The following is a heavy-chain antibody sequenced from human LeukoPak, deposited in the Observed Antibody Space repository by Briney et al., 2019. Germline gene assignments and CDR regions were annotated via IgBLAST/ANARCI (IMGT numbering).Heavy chain of an antibody. CDR3: ARESFCRSTSCSRFDP. CDR1: GYTFTSYG. V-gene: IGHV1-18*01. J-gene: IGHJ5*02. CDR2: ISAYNGNT. Sequence: ASVKVSCKASGYTFTSYGISWVRQAPGQGLEGMGWISAYNGNTNYAQKLQGRVTMTTDTSTSTAYMELRSLRSDDTAVYYCARESFCRSTSCSRFDPWGQGTLVTVSS. D-gene: IGHD2-2*01.